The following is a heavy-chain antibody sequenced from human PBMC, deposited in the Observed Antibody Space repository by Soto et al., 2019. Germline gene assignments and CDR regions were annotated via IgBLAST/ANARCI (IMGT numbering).Heavy chain of an antibody. CDR1: GFTFDDYA. J-gene: IGHJ3*02. V-gene: IGHV3-9*01. D-gene: IGHD2-21*01. Sequence: EVQLVESGGGLVQPGRSLRLSCAASGFTFDDYAMHWVRQAPGKGLEWVSGISWNSGSIGYADSVKGRFTISRDNAKNSLYLQMNSLRAEDTALYYCAKDILSVVGAFDIWGQGTMVTVSS. CDR3: AKDILSVVGAFDI. CDR2: ISWNSGSI.